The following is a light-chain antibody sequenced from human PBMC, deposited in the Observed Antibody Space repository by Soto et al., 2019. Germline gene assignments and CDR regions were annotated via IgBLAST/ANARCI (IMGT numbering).Light chain of an antibody. J-gene: IGKJ2*01. CDR2: GAS. Sequence: IVMTQSPATLSVSPGERATLSCRSSHSVSVNLAWYQQKPGQAPRLLIYGASTRATDIPPRFSGSGSGTEFTLTISSLQSEDLGIYYCQQYTTWPPMFTFGQGTKLEIK. CDR3: QQYTTWPPMFT. CDR1: HSVSVN. V-gene: IGKV3-15*01.